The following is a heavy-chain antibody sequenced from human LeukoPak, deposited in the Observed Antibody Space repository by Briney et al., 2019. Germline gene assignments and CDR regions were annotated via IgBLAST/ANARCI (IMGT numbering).Heavy chain of an antibody. Sequence: GGSLRLSCAASGFTLSSYSMNWVRQAPGKGLEWVSSISSSSSYIYYADSVKGRFTISRDNAKNSLYLQINGLRAEDTAVYYCAKVRGAVGWDFAWGQGTLVTVSS. CDR3: AKVRGAVGWDFA. J-gene: IGHJ5*02. CDR1: GFTLSSYS. V-gene: IGHV3-21*01. D-gene: IGHD4-23*01. CDR2: ISSSSSYI.